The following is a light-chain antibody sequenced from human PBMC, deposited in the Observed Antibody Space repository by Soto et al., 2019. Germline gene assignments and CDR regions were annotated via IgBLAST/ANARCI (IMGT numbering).Light chain of an antibody. CDR2: EVS. J-gene: IGLJ3*02. V-gene: IGLV2-14*01. CDR1: SIDVGGYNY. Sequence: QSALTQPASVSGSPGQSITISCTGTSIDVGGYNYVSWYQQHPGKAPKLMIYEVSNRPSGVSNRFSGSKSGNTASLTISGLQAEDEADYYCRSYTSSSTLVFGGGTKITVL. CDR3: RSYTSSSTLV.